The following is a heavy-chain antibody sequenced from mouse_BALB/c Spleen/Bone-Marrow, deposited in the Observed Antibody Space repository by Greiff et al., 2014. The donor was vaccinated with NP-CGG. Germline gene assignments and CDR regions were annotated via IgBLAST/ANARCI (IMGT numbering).Heavy chain of an antibody. D-gene: IGHD1-1*01. Sequence: VQLQQSGPELVRPGVSVKISCKGSGYTFTDYAMHWVKQSHAKSLEWIGVISTYSGNTNYNQKFKGEATMTVDKSSSTAYMELARLTSEDSAIYYCARYGYGSSYYAMDYWGQGTSVTVSS. J-gene: IGHJ4*01. CDR1: GYTFTDYA. CDR2: ISTYSGNT. V-gene: IGHV1-67*01. CDR3: ARYGYGSSYYAMDY.